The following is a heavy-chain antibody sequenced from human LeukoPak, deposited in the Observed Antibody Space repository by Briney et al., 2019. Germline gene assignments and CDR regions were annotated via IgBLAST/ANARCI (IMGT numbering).Heavy chain of an antibody. CDR2: IRSSSET. CDR3: ARDAGKSGSGCAL. V-gene: IGHV3-48*01. CDR1: GFIFSQYS. Sequence: AGGSLRLSCAASGFIFSQYSMNWVRQAPGKGLEWVSHIRSSSETFYADSVKGRFTISRDNARNSLYLQMNNLRGEDTAIYYCARDAGKSGSGCALWGQGTLVTVSS. D-gene: IGHD5-12*01. J-gene: IGHJ4*02.